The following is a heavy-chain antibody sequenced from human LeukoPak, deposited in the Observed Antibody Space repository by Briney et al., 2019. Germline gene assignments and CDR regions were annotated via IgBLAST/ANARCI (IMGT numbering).Heavy chain of an antibody. D-gene: IGHD4-23*01. CDR1: GGSISSSSYY. V-gene: IGHV4-39*07. Sequence: SETLSLTCTVSGGSISSSSYYWGWIRQPPGKGLEWIGSIYYSGSTYYNPSLKSRVTISVDTSKNQFSLKVSSVTAADTAVYYCAREKNGNEPFDYWGQGTLVTVSS. CDR3: AREKNGNEPFDY. J-gene: IGHJ4*02. CDR2: IYYSGST.